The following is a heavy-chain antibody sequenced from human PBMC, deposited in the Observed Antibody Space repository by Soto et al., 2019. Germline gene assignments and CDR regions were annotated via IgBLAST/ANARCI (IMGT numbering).Heavy chain of an antibody. CDR2: TYPGDSDT. D-gene: IGHD2-8*01. J-gene: IGHJ6*02. Sequence: GESLKISCKGSGYSFTSYWIGWVRQMPGKGLEWMGITYPGDSDTRYSPSFQGQVTISADKSISTAYLQWSSLKASDTAMYYCARAGYCTNGVCINYGMDVWGQGTTVTVSS. V-gene: IGHV5-51*01. CDR3: ARAGYCTNGVCINYGMDV. CDR1: GYSFTSYW.